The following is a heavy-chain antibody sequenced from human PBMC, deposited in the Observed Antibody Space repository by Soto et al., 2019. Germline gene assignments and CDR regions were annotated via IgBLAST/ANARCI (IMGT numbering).Heavy chain of an antibody. Sequence: GGSLRLSCAASGFTFSSYGMHWVRQAPGKGLEWVAVIWYDGSNKYYADSVKGRFTISRDNSKNTLYLQMNSLRAEDTAVYYCARYCIQLWSVYGMDVWGQGTTVIVSS. J-gene: IGHJ6*02. CDR3: ARYCIQLWSVYGMDV. CDR1: GFTFSSYG. V-gene: IGHV3-33*01. CDR2: IWYDGSNK. D-gene: IGHD5-18*01.